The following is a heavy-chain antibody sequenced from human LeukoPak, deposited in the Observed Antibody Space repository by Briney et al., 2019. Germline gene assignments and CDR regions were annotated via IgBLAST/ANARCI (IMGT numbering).Heavy chain of an antibody. CDR3: AKDHADSEITNYYYYYGMDV. Sequence: PGGSLRLSCAASGFTFSSYGMHWVRQAPGKGLERVAVISYDGSNKYYADSVKGRFTISRDNSKNTLYLQMNSLRAEDTAVYHCAKDHADSEITNYYYYYGMDVWGQGTTVTVSS. CDR2: ISYDGSNK. D-gene: IGHD3-16*01. J-gene: IGHJ6*02. V-gene: IGHV3-30*18. CDR1: GFTFSSYG.